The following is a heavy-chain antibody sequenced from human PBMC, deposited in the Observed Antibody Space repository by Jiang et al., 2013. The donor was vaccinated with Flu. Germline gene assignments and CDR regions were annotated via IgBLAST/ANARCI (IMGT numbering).Heavy chain of an antibody. J-gene: IGHJ6*04. D-gene: IGHD3-22*01. CDR2: IYSGGST. CDR3: ARGSSGYSPYYYYGMDV. Sequence: QLLESGGGLVQPGGSLRLSCAASGFTVSSNYMSWVRQAPGKGLEWVSVIYSGGSTYYADSVKGRFTISRDNSKNTLYLQMNSLRAEDTAVYYCARGSSGYSPYYYYGMDVWGKGTTVTVSS. CDR1: GFTVSSNY. V-gene: IGHV3-66*01.